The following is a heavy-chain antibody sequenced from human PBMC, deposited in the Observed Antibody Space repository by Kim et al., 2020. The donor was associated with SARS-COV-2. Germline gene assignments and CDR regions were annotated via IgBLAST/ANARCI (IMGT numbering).Heavy chain of an antibody. CDR2: K. CDR3: AHATAMVPFDY. V-gene: IGHV2-5*01. D-gene: IGHD5-18*01. Sequence: KRYIPSLQSRLTIPKDTSKNRVVLTMTNMDPVDTATYYCAHATAMVPFDYWGQGTLVTVSS. J-gene: IGHJ4*02.